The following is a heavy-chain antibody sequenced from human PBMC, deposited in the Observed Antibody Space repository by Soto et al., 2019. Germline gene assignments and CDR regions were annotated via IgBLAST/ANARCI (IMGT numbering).Heavy chain of an antibody. CDR1: GYTFTSYA. CDR3: ASLRRSRSYYYYYGMDV. CDR2: INAGNGNT. J-gene: IGHJ6*02. Sequence: QVQLVQSGAEVKKPGASVKVSCKASGYTFTSYAMHWVRQAPGQRLEWMGWINAGNGNTKYSQKFQGRVTTTRDTSASTAYMELSSLRSEDTAVYYCASLRRSRSYYYYYGMDVWGQGTTVTVSS. V-gene: IGHV1-3*01. D-gene: IGHD6-13*01.